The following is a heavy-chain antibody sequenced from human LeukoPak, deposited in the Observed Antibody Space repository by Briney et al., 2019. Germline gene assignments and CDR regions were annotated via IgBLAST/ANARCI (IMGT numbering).Heavy chain of an antibody. D-gene: IGHD3-22*01. CDR1: GFTFSSYG. V-gene: IGHV3-33*01. CDR3: ARGDSSGESLDY. J-gene: IGHJ4*02. CDR2: IWYDGSNK. Sequence: GGSLRLSCAASGFTFSSYGMPWVRQAPGKGLEWVAVIWYDGSNKYYADSVKGRFTISRDNSKNTLYLQMNSLRAEDTAVYYCARGDSSGESLDYWGQGTLVTVSS.